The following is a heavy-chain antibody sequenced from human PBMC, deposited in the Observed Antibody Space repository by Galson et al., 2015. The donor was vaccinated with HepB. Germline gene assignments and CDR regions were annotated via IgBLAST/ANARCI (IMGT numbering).Heavy chain of an antibody. Sequence: QSGAEVKKPGESLKISCKGSGYSFTSYWIGWVRQMPGKGLEWMGRIDPSDSYTNYSPSFQGHVTISADKSISTAYLQWSSLKASDTAMYYCARVSSGPASLLYYFDYWGQGTLVTVSS. J-gene: IGHJ4*02. CDR3: ARVSSGPASLLYYFDY. D-gene: IGHD2/OR15-2a*01. V-gene: IGHV5-10-1*01. CDR1: GYSFTSYW. CDR2: IDPSDSYT.